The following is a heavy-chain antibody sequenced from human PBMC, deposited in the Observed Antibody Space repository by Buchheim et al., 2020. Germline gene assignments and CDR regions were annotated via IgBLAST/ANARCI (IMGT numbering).Heavy chain of an antibody. J-gene: IGHJ3*01. CDR1: GASISSGGYY. Sequence: QVQLQESGPGLVKPSQTLSLTCTVSGASISSGGYYWSWIRQLPGKGLEWIGYIYYSGSTYFNPSLKSRVTMSDDTSKKQVSLKLSSVTAADTAVYYCARGNAPMGAFDLWGQGT. D-gene: IGHD3-10*01. CDR3: ARGNAPMGAFDL. CDR2: IYYSGST. V-gene: IGHV4-31*03.